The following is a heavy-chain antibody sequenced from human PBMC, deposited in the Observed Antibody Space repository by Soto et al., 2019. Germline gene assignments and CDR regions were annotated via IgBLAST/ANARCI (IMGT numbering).Heavy chain of an antibody. CDR2: IYYSVST. CDR1: GGSISSYY. V-gene: IGHV4-59*01. Sequence: SETLSLTCTVSGGSISSYYWSWIRQPPGKGLEWIGYIYYSVSTNYNPSLKSRVTISVDTSKNQFSLKLSSVTAADTAVYYCARGGHFDWFSNYYNGLDVWGQGTTVTVSS. CDR3: ARGGHFDWFSNYYNGLDV. J-gene: IGHJ6*02. D-gene: IGHD3-9*01.